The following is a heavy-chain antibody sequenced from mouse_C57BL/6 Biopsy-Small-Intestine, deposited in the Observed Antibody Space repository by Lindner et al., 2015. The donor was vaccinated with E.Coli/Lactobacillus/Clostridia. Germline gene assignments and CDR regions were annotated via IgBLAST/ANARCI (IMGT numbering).Heavy chain of an antibody. V-gene: IGHV1S126*01. D-gene: IGHD1-3*01. CDR1: GYTFINFG. J-gene: IGHJ4*01. Sequence: SVKVSCKPSGYTFINFGISWVRQAPGRGLEWMGWIITYNGKTNFAQKFQDRVTMTVDTATRTAYLELRDLRSDDSAVYYCARGSQWLEYWGQGTPVTVSS. CDR3: ARGSQWLEY. CDR2: IITYNGKT.